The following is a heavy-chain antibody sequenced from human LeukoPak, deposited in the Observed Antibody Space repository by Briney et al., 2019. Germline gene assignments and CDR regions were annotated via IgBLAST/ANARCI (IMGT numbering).Heavy chain of an antibody. CDR2: ISAYNGNT. J-gene: IGHJ4*02. CDR3: ARERGGGYYYDSSGYSFDY. Sequence: ASVKVSCKASGYTFTSYGISWVRQAPGQGLEWMGWISAYNGNTNYAQKLQGRVTMTTDTSTSTAYMALRSLRSDDTAVYYCARERGGGYYYDSSGYSFDYWGQGTLVTVSS. D-gene: IGHD3-22*01. CDR1: GYTFTSYG. V-gene: IGHV1-18*01.